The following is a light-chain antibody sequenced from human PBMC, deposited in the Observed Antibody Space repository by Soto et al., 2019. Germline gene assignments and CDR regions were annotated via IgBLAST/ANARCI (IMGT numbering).Light chain of an antibody. V-gene: IGLV1-51*01. CDR1: SSNIGNNY. Sequence: QSVLPQPPSVSAAPGQKVTISCSGSSSNIGNNYVFWYQQLPGTAPKLLIYDNDKRPSGIPDRFSGSKSGTSATLGITGLQTGDEADYYGAPWDRSLSVGVFVGGTKLTAL. CDR2: DND. CDR3: APWDRSLSVGV. J-gene: IGLJ2*01.